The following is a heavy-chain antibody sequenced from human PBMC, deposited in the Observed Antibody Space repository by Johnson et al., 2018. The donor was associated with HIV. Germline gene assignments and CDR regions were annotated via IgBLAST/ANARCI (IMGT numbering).Heavy chain of an antibody. CDR2: ISFDGSYK. Sequence: QVQLVESGGGVVQPGRSLRLSCAASGFTFSSYGMHWVRQAPGKGLEWVAVISFDGSYKYYADSVKGRFTISRDSSKNTLYLQVNSLRAEDTAVYYCARDLYYYDTSGYYLNGPDAFDIWGQGTMVTVSS. J-gene: IGHJ3*02. D-gene: IGHD3-22*01. CDR1: GFTFSSYG. V-gene: IGHV3-30*19. CDR3: ARDLYYYDTSGYYLNGPDAFDI.